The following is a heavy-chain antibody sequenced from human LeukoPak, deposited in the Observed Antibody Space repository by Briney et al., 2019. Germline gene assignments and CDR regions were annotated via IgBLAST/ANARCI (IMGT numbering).Heavy chain of an antibody. D-gene: IGHD6-25*01. Sequence: GASVTVSYMASGYTFNTYCISWVRQAPGQGLEWMGWISTYNGDTNYVQNLQGRVTMTTDTSTSTAYMELMSLRSDDTAVYYCLRDAQRPRLTPDYWGQGTLVTVSS. CDR2: ISTYNGDT. CDR3: LRDAQRPRLTPDY. CDR1: GYTFNTYC. V-gene: IGHV1-18*01. J-gene: IGHJ4*02.